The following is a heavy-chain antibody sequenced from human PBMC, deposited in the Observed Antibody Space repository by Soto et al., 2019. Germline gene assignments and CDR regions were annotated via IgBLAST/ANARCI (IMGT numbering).Heavy chain of an antibody. CDR2: IYSSGNT. D-gene: IGHD3-3*01. CDR3: ARGQRFSDWFDP. V-gene: IGHV4-4*07. Sequence: SETLSLTCSVSGGTISGYYWTWIRQPAGKGLEWIGRIYSSGNTKYNPSLQSRVTMSLDTSNNQFSLRLTSVTAADTAVYYCARGQRFSDWFDPWGKGTLVTVSS. CDR1: GGTISGYY. J-gene: IGHJ5*02.